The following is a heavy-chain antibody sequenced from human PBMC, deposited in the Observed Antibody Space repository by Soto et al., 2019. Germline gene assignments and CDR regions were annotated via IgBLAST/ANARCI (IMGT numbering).Heavy chain of an antibody. CDR1: GFTFSSYA. CDR3: ARSFEDIVVVPALGGMDV. V-gene: IGHV3-30-3*01. CDR2: ISYDGSNK. J-gene: IGHJ6*02. Sequence: GGSLRLSCAASGFTFSSYAMHWVRQAPGKGLEWVAVISYDGSNKYYADSVKGRFTISRDNSKNTLYLQMNSLRAEDTTVYYCARSFEDIVVVPALGGMDVWGQGTTVTAP. D-gene: IGHD2-2*01.